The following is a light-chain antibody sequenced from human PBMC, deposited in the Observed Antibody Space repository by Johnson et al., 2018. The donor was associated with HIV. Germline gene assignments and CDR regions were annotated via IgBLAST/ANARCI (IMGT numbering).Light chain of an antibody. CDR3: GTFDNSLRV. CDR2: ENN. Sequence: QSVLTQPPSVSAAPGQKVTISCSGSSSNIGNNYVSWYQQLPGTAPKLLIYENNKRPSGIPDRFSGSKSGTSATLGITGLQTGDEADYYCGTFDNSLRVFGTGTKVTVL. CDR1: SSNIGNNY. V-gene: IGLV1-51*02. J-gene: IGLJ1*01.